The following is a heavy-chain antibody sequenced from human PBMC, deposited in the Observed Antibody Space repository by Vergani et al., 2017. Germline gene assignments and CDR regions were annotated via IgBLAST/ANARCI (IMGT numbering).Heavy chain of an antibody. V-gene: IGHV4-59*08. J-gene: IGHJ4*02. D-gene: IGHD4-23*01. CDR1: GGSISSYY. CDR3: ARQPLNYGGITI. CDR2: IYYSGST. Sequence: QVQLQESGPGLVKPSETLSLTCTVSGGSISSYYWSWIRQPPGKGLEWIGYIYYSGSTNYNPPLKSRVTISVDTSKNQFSLKRSSVTAADTAVYYCARQPLNYGGITIWGQGTLVTVSS.